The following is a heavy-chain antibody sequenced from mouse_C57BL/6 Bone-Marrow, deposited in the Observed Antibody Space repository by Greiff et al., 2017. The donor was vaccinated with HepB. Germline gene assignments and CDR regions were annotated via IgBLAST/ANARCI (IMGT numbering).Heavy chain of an antibody. V-gene: IGHV1-82*01. CDR2: IYPGDGDT. Sequence: QVQLQQSGPELVKPGASVKISCKASGYAFSSSWMNWVKQRPGKGLEWIGRIYPGDGDTNYNGKFKGKATLTADKSSSTAYMQLSSLTSEDSAVYFCYYHGSSYEYFDVWGTGTTVTVSS. CDR1: GYAFSSSW. D-gene: IGHD1-1*01. J-gene: IGHJ1*03. CDR3: YYHGSSYEYFDV.